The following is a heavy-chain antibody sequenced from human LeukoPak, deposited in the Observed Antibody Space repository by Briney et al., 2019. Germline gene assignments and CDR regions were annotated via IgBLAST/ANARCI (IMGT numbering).Heavy chain of an antibody. Sequence: GGSLRLSCAASGFTFSSYGMHWVRQAPGKGLEWVAVIWYDGSNKYYADSVKGRFTISRDNSKDTLYLQMNSLRAEDTAVYYCAKRYCSSTSCYNHFDYWGQGTLVTVSS. V-gene: IGHV3-33*06. CDR1: GFTFSSYG. J-gene: IGHJ4*02. D-gene: IGHD2-2*02. CDR3: AKRYCSSTSCYNHFDY. CDR2: IWYDGSNK.